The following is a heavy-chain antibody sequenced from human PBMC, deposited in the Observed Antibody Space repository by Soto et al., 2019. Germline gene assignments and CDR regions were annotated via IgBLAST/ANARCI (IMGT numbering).Heavy chain of an antibody. Sequence: SETLSLTCTVSGGSISSYYWSWIRQPPGKGLEWIGYIYYSGSTNYNPSLKSRVTISVDTSKNQFSLKLSSVTAADTAVYYCARDHEEPNWDSSYYYYYMDVWGKGTTVTVSS. V-gene: IGHV4-59*01. CDR2: IYYSGST. J-gene: IGHJ6*03. CDR3: ARDHEEPNWDSSYYYYYMDV. D-gene: IGHD1-1*01. CDR1: GGSISSYY.